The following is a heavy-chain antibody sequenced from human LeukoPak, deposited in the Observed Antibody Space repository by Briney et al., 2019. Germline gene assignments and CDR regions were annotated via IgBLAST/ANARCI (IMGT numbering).Heavy chain of an antibody. CDR2: IYYSGST. J-gene: IGHJ6*03. CDR1: GDSISSSSSY. D-gene: IGHD5-18*01. CDR3: ARRQGGYSYGLRGYYYMDV. V-gene: IGHV4-39*01. Sequence: SETLSLTCTVSGDSISSSSSYWGWIRQPPGKGLEWIGSIYYSGSTYYNPSLKSRVTISVDTSKNQFSLKLSSVTAADTAVYYCARRQGGYSYGLRGYYYMDVWGKGTTVTISS.